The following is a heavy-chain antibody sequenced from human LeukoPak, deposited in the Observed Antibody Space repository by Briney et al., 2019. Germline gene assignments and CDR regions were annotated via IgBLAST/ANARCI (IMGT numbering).Heavy chain of an antibody. Sequence: GGSLRLSCSASGFTFNRFYLHRVRQAPGKGLEFVSHISSNGATTYYADSVKGRFTISRDNSKNTLYLQMSSLRADDTAVYYCVKDRSIAAPNNDFFDSWGQGALVTVSS. CDR2: ISSNGATT. CDR1: GFTFNRFY. D-gene: IGHD6-6*01. J-gene: IGHJ4*02. V-gene: IGHV3-64D*06. CDR3: VKDRSIAAPNNDFFDS.